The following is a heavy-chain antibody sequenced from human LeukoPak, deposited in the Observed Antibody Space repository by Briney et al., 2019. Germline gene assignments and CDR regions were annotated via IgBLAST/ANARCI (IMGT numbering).Heavy chain of an antibody. CDR2: TFYSGST. Sequence: SETLSLTCTVSGGSVSRNYWTWIRQAPGKGLEWIGYTFYSGSTNYNPSLKSRVTILVDTSNNQLSLKLDSVTAAYAAVYYCARGMSPLPSLYDSSGYPPDSWGQGTLVTVSS. CDR3: ARGMSPLPSLYDSSGYPPDS. J-gene: IGHJ4*02. V-gene: IGHV4-59*02. CDR1: GGSVSRNY. D-gene: IGHD3-22*01.